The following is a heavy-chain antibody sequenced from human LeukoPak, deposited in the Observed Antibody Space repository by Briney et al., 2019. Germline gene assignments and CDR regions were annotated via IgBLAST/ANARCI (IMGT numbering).Heavy chain of an antibody. J-gene: IGHJ4*02. V-gene: IGHV3-15*01. Sequence: GGSLRLSCAASGFTFSNAWMSWVRQAPGKGLEWVGRIKSISDGGTTDYAAPVKGRFTISREDSKNTLYLQMDGLKTEDTAVYYCTTNPKYFDYWGQGTLVTVSS. CDR2: IKSISDGGTT. CDR1: GFTFSNAW. CDR3: TTNPKYFDY.